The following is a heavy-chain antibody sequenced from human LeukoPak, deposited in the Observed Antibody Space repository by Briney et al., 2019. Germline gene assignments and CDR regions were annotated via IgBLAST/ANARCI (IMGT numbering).Heavy chain of an antibody. D-gene: IGHD5-18*01. CDR1: GFTFRTYA. J-gene: IGHJ4*02. Sequence: GSLRLSCAASGFTFRTYAMNWVRQAPGKGLEWVANIKQDGSEKYYVDSVKGRFTISRDNAKNSLYLQMNSLRAEDTAVYYCARVNGYQFDSWGQGTLVTVSS. CDR2: IKQDGSEK. V-gene: IGHV3-7*01. CDR3: ARVNGYQFDS.